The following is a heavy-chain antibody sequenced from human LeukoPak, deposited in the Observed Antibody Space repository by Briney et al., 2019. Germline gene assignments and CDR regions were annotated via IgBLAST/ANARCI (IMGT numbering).Heavy chain of an antibody. J-gene: IGHJ4*02. CDR2: ISYVGSDE. V-gene: IGHV3-30-3*01. Sequence: GGSQRLSCTASGFTFSSYAMHWVRQAPGKALEWVAVISYVGSDEFYADSVKGRFTISSDHSKNPLYLQMNSLRAEDTAVYYCVREEWGRVDFGFGESADWGQGTLVTVSS. CDR3: VREEWGRVDFGFGESAD. D-gene: IGHD3-10*01. CDR1: GFTFSSYA.